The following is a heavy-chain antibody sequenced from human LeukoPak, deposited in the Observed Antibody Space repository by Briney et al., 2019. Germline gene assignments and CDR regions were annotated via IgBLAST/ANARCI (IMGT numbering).Heavy chain of an antibody. CDR3: AKAHYGDYQAIDY. V-gene: IGHV3-23*01. CDR1: GFTFSSYA. Sequence: GGSLRLSCAASGFTFSSYAMSWVRQAPGRGLEWVSAISGSGGSTYYADSVKGRFTISRDNSKNTLYLQMNSLRAEDTAVYYCAKAHYGDYQAIDYWGQGTLVTVSS. J-gene: IGHJ4*02. CDR2: ISGSGGST. D-gene: IGHD4-17*01.